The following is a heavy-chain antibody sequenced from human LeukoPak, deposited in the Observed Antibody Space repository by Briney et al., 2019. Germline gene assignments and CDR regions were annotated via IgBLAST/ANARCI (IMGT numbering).Heavy chain of an antibody. J-gene: IGHJ5*02. V-gene: IGHV3-21*01. D-gene: IGHD2-2*01. CDR3: ARDLPSGVVPAGWFDP. Sequence: PGGSLRLSCAASGFTFSSYSMNWVRQAPGKGLEWVSSISSSSSYMYYADSVKGRFTISRDNAKNSLYLQMNSLRAEDTAVYYCARDLPSGVVPAGWFDPWGQGTLVTVSS. CDR1: GFTFSSYS. CDR2: ISSSSSYM.